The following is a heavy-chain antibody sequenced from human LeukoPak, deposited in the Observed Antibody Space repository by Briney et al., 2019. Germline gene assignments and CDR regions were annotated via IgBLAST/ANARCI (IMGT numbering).Heavy chain of an antibody. CDR3: AREPGITGTTWAYYYYYGMDV. Sequence: GGSLRLSCAASGFTFSSYAMHWVRQAPGKGLEWVAVISYDGSNKYYADSVKGRFTISRDNSKNTLYLQMNSLRAADTAVYYCAREPGITGTTWAYYYYYGMDVWGQGTTVTVSS. J-gene: IGHJ6*02. CDR1: GFTFSSYA. D-gene: IGHD1-7*01. V-gene: IGHV3-30-3*01. CDR2: ISYDGSNK.